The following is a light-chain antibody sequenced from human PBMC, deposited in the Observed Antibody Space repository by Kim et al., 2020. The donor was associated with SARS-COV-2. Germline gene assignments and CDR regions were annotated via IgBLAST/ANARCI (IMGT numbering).Light chain of an antibody. Sequence: SASVGDTVTITCRASQNINSWLAWYQQKPGRAPKFLIYDASDLRSGVPSRFRGRGSGTQFTLTISGLQPEDFATYYCQRYNSYSYSFGQGTKLEI. CDR2: DAS. V-gene: IGKV1-5*01. CDR3: QRYNSYSYS. J-gene: IGKJ2*01. CDR1: QNINSW.